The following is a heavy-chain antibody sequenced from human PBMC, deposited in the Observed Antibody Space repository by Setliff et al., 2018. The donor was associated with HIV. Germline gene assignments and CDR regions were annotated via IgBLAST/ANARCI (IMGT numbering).Heavy chain of an antibody. CDR3: ARSSTVVEANWFDP. CDR2: IYPGDSDT. CDR1: GYSFTSYW. D-gene: IGHD2-2*01. V-gene: IGHV5-51*01. J-gene: IGHJ5*02. Sequence: GESLKISCKGSGYSFTSYWIGWVRQMPGKGLEWMGIIYPGDSDTRYSPSFQGQVTISADKSINTAYLQWRSLKASDTAMYYCARSSTVVEANWFDPWGQGTLVTVSS.